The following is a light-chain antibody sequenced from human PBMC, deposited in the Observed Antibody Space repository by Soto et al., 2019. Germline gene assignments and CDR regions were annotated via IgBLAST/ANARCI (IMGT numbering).Light chain of an antibody. CDR2: EVN. CDR3: SSYAGSNNLV. Sequence: QTALTQPPSAYGSPGQSVTISCTGTSSDVGGYNYVSWYQQHPGKAPQLMIYEVNKRPSGVPDRFSGSKSGNTASLTVSGLQAEDEADYYCSSYAGSNNLVFGGGTKLTVL. J-gene: IGLJ2*01. CDR1: SSDVGGYNY. V-gene: IGLV2-8*01.